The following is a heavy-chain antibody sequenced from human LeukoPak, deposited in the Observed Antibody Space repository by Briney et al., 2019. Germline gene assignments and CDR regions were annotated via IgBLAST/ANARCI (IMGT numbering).Heavy chain of an antibody. CDR2: ITWDGGST. J-gene: IGHJ6*03. Sequence: GGSLRLSCAASGFTFDDYAMHWVRQASGKGLEWVSHITWDGGSTHYADSVEGRFTISRDNRENSLYLQMNSLRPEHTSLYYCAKARAARGRGNYFYMDVGGKGTTVTVS. V-gene: IGHV3-43D*03. CDR1: GFTFDDYA. CDR3: AKARAARGRGNYFYMDV. D-gene: IGHD2/OR15-2a*01.